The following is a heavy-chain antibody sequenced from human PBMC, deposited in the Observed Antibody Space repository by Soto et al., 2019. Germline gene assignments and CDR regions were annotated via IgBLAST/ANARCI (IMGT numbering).Heavy chain of an antibody. Sequence: EVQLVESGGGLVQPGGSLRLSCAASGFTLSDHYMDWVRQAPGKGLEWVGRTKNKAQGYTTEYAASVKSRFTISRDDSENSLYLQMSSLETGDTAVYYCARWTNGACGPWGQGTLVTVSS. V-gene: IGHV3-72*01. CDR1: GFTLSDHY. CDR2: TKNKAQGYTT. D-gene: IGHD2-8*01. J-gene: IGHJ5*02. CDR3: ARWTNGACGP.